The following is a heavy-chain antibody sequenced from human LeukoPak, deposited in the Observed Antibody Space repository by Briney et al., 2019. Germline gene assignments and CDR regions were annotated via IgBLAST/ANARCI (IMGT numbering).Heavy chain of an antibody. CDR3: GRDFLGESGAGGP. CDR2: I. CDR1: GFTFSNYD. Sequence: PGGSLRLSCAASGFTFSNYDMHWVRQAPGKGLEWVSAIKGRFTISRDNAENSLYLQMNSLRAVDTAVYYCGRDFLGESGAGGPWGQGILVTVSS. V-gene: IGHV3-69-1*01. J-gene: IGHJ5*02. D-gene: IGHD3-10*01.